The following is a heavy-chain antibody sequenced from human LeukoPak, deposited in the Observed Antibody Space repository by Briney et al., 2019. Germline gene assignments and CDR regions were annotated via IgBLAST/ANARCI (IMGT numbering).Heavy chain of an antibody. D-gene: IGHD2-15*01. CDR2: INPNTGVT. J-gene: IGHJ4*02. V-gene: IGHV1-2*02. CDR3: ARAYCSGGRCYSPPDY. Sequence: ASVKVSCKTSGYTFTGYYIHWGRQAPGHGLEWRGWINPNTGVTNYAQEFQDRVTMTRDTSIITAYLELSTLRSDDTAVYYCARAYCSGGRCYSPPDYWGQGTLVTVSS. CDR1: GYTFTGYY.